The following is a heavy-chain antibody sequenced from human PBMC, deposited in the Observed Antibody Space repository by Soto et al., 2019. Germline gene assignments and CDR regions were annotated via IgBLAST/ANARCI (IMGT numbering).Heavy chain of an antibody. CDR3: ARLTYYYDSSGYPRPYYYGMDV. CDR2: IYYSGST. D-gene: IGHD3-22*01. Sequence: SETLTLTCAVSGYSICSGYNWGWIRQPPGKGLEWIGSIYYSGSTNYNPSLKSRVTISVDTSKNQFSLKLSSVTAADTAVYYCARLTYYYDSSGYPRPYYYGMDVWGQGTTVTSP. CDR1: GYSICSGYN. V-gene: IGHV4-38-2*01. J-gene: IGHJ6*02.